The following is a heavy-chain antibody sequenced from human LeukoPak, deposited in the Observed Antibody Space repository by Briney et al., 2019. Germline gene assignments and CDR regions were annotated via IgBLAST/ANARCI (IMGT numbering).Heavy chain of an antibody. Sequence: GGSLRLSCAASGFTFSSYAMSWVRQAPGKGLEWVSSVSDSGGSTYYADSVKGRVTISRDNSKNTLYLQMNSLRAEDTAVYYCAKSANSSSYYRGYFDYWGQGTLVTVSS. CDR1: GFTFSSYA. J-gene: IGHJ4*02. D-gene: IGHD3-10*01. V-gene: IGHV3-23*01. CDR3: AKSANSSSYYRGYFDY. CDR2: VSDSGGST.